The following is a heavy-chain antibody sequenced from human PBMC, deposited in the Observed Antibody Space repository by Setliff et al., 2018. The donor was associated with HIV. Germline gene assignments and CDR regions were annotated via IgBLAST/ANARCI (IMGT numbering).Heavy chain of an antibody. Sequence: SETLSLTCSVSGGPVSGHFWTWIRQAPGKGLEWIAEITPSGRTNYSPSLKSRLSLSIESSKNQLFLKVMSMTAADSAVYYCASSVGFRDFWGQGTPVTVSS. V-gene: IGHV4-34*01. CDR1: GGPVSGHF. CDR2: ITPSGRT. CDR3: ASSVGFRDF. J-gene: IGHJ4*02. D-gene: IGHD3-10*01.